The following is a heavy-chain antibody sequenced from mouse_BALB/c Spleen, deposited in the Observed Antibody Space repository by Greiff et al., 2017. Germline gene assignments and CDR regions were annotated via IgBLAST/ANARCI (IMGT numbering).Heavy chain of an antibody. CDR3: ARSGGLRDYYAMDY. CDR1: GFNIKDSY. Sequence: EVQLQQSGAELVKPGASVKLSCTASGFNIKDSYMHWVKQRPEQGLEWIGRIDPANGNTKYDPKFQGKATITADTSSNTAYLQLSSLTSEDTAVYYCARSGGLRDYYAMDYWGQGTSVTVSS. D-gene: IGHD1-1*02. V-gene: IGHV14-3*02. CDR2: IDPANGNT. J-gene: IGHJ4*01.